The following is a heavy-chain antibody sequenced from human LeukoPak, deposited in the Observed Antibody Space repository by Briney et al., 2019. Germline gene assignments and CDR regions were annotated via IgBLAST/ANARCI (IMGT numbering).Heavy chain of an antibody. CDR2: INHSGST. Sequence: SETLSLTCAVYGGSFSGYYWSWIRQPPGKGLEWIGEINHSGSTNYNPSLKSRVTISVDTSKNQFSLKLSSVTAADTAVYYCARARTGYSSSWYMSWSDPWGQGTPVTVSS. CDR1: GGSFSGYY. D-gene: IGHD6-13*01. V-gene: IGHV4-34*01. CDR3: ARARTGYSSSWYMSWSDP. J-gene: IGHJ5*02.